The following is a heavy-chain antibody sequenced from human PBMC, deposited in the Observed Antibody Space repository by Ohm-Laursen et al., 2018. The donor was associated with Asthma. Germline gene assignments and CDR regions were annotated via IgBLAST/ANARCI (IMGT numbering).Heavy chain of an antibody. Sequence: SLRLSCTASGFTFTKRHMPWVRQAPGKGLEWVSAIDGSGGRTYYADSVKGRFTISRDNPRNTLYLQMNSLRAEDTAVYYCAKDASEVVAADEYWGQGTLVTVSS. CDR3: AKDASEVVAADEY. V-gene: IGHV3-23*01. D-gene: IGHD2-15*01. J-gene: IGHJ4*02. CDR2: IDGSGGRT. CDR1: GFTFTKRH.